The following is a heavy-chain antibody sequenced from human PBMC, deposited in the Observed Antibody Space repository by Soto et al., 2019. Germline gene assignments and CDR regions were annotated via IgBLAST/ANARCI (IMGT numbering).Heavy chain of an antibody. CDR3: ARLDDSSGYYDDSFDI. J-gene: IGHJ3*02. Sequence: PYETLSLTCTVSGSAISSYYWSWLRQPPGKGLEWIGYIYYSGSTNYNPSLKSRVTISVDTSKNQFSLKLSSVTAADTAVYYCARLDDSSGYYDDSFDIWGQGTTVTV. V-gene: IGHV4-59*01. CDR2: IYYSGST. D-gene: IGHD3-22*01. CDR1: GSAISSYY.